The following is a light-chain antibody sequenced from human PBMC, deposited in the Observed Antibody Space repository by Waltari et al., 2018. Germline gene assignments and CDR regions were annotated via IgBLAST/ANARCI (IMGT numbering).Light chain of an antibody. CDR1: SSDVGVYNY. Sequence: QSALTQPASVSGSPGQSITISCTGTSSDVGVYNYVSWYQQHPGKAPKLMIYDVTKRPSGVSYRFSGSKSGNTASLTISGLQAEDEADYYCCSYAGSSTLVFGGGTKLTVL. J-gene: IGLJ2*01. CDR2: DVT. CDR3: CSYAGSSTLV. V-gene: IGLV2-23*02.